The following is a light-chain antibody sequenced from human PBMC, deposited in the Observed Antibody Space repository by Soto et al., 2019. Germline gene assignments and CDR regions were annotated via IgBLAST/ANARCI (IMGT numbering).Light chain of an antibody. CDR1: SGHSSYA. V-gene: IGLV4-69*01. CDR2: LNNDGSH. CDR3: QTWGTGIRV. J-gene: IGLJ3*02. Sequence: QPVLTQSPSASASLGASVKLTCTLSSGHSSYAIAWHQQQPEKGPRHLMKLNNDGSHSKGDGIPDRFSGSSSGAERYLTISSLQSEDEADYYCQTWGTGIRVFGGGTKLTVL.